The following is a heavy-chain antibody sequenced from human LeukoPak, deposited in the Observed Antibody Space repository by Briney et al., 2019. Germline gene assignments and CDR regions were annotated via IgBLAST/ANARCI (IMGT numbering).Heavy chain of an antibody. Sequence: SETLSLTCTVSGASISNYYWSWIRQTPEKGLEWMGHIHSSGGSSYYPSLKSQLTLSIDTSRNQLSLKLPSVTAADTAVYFCARLGSYHDFWGQGALVTVSS. J-gene: IGHJ4*02. CDR3: ARLGSYHDF. V-gene: IGHV4-4*09. D-gene: IGHD1-26*01. CDR1: GASISNYY. CDR2: IHSSGGS.